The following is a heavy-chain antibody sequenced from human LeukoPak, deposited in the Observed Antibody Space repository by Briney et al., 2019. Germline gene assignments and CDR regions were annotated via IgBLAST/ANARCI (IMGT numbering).Heavy chain of an antibody. Sequence: ASVKVSCKASGYTFTGYYMHWVRQAPGQGLEWMGWINPKSGGTNYARKFQGRVTMTRDTSISTAYMELSRLRSDDTAVYYCAREGGSYYGLDYWGQGTLVTVSS. CDR2: INPKSGGT. CDR1: GYTFTGYY. V-gene: IGHV1-2*02. CDR3: AREGGSYYGLDY. J-gene: IGHJ4*02. D-gene: IGHD1-26*01.